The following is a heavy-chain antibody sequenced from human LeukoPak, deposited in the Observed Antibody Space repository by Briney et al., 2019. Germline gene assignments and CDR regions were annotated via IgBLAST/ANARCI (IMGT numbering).Heavy chain of an antibody. CDR1: GFTLGDYA. Sequence: GGSLRLSCTASGFTLGDYAMSWFRQAPGKGLEWVGFIRSKAYGGTTEYAASVKGRFTISRDDSKSIAYLQMNSLKTEDTAVYYCTRDHSPPNVLLWFGELQSDENWFGPWGQGTLVTVSS. V-gene: IGHV3-49*03. CDR2: IRSKAYGGTT. D-gene: IGHD3-10*01. CDR3: TRDHSPPNVLLWFGELQSDENWFGP. J-gene: IGHJ5*02.